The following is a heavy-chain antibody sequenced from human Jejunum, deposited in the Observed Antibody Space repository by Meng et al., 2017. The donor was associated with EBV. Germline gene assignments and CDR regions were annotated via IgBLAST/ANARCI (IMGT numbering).Heavy chain of an antibody. Sequence: QVQLQESGPGLVKPSGTLSLTCAVSGGSIPSTSWWSWVRQPPGKGLEWMGEIHHSGRTNYNPSLKSRVTISVDKSKTQFSLELSSVTAADTAVYFCASVGYYDSSGYFTDYWGQGTLVTVSS. V-gene: IGHV4-4*02. CDR1: GGSIPSTSW. J-gene: IGHJ4*02. D-gene: IGHD3-22*01. CDR3: ASVGYYDSSGYFTDY. CDR2: IHHSGRT.